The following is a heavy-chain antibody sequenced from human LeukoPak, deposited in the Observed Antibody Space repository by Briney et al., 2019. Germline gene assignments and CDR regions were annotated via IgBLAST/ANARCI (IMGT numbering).Heavy chain of an antibody. CDR1: GYSFSTHW. CDR2: INPGDSDT. Sequence: GESLKISCKGSGYSFSTHWIGWVRQMPGKGLEWMGIINPGDSDTRYSPAFQGQVTISADKSISTAYLQWSSLKASDTAMYYCARWDGDYGRAFDYWGQGTLVTVSS. V-gene: IGHV5-51*01. CDR3: ARWDGDYGRAFDY. D-gene: IGHD4-17*01. J-gene: IGHJ4*02.